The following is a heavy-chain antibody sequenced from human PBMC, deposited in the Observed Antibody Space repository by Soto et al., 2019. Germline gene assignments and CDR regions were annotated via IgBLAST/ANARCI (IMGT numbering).Heavy chain of an antibody. CDR1: GFTFSSYG. CDR2: ISYDGSNK. J-gene: IGHJ6*02. Sequence: QVQLVESGGGVVQPGRSLRLSCAASGFTFSSYGMHWVRQAPGKGLVWVAVISYDGSNKYYADSVKGRFTISRDNSKNSLYLQMNGLRAEDTAVYYCAKDLVLKVYAIPYYGMAVWGQGTTVTVSS. CDR3: AKDLVLKVYAIPYYGMAV. V-gene: IGHV3-30*18. D-gene: IGHD2-8*01.